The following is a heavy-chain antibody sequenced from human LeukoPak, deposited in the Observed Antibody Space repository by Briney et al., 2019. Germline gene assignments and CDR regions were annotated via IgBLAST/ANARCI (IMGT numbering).Heavy chain of an antibody. J-gene: IGHJ4*02. CDR1: GYTFTDYY. CDR2: INPNDGDT. CDR3: ARANFLYCSSTTCLFDY. D-gene: IGHD2-2*01. Sequence: ASVKVSCKASGYTFTDYYMHWVRRAPGQGFEWVGLINPNDGDTNYAQKFQGRVTMTRDTSISTAHMEVSRLRSDDTAVYYCARANFLYCSSTTCLFDYWGQGTLVTVSS. V-gene: IGHV1-2*02.